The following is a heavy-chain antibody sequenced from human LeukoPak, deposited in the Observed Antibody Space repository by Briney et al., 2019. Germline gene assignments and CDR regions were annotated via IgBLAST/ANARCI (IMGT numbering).Heavy chain of an antibody. D-gene: IGHD3-9*01. V-gene: IGHV5-51*01. CDR3: ATITTYYDILTGYYTNWFDP. J-gene: IGHJ5*02. CDR2: IYPGDSDT. CDR1: GYSFTSYW. Sequence: GESLKISSNGPGYSFTSYWIGWVRQMPGKGLEWMGIIYPGDSDTRYSPSFQGQVTISADKSISTAYLQWSSLKASDTAMYYCATITTYYDILTGYYTNWFDPWGQGTLVTVSS.